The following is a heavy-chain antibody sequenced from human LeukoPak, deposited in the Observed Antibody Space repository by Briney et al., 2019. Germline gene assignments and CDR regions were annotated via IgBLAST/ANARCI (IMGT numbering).Heavy chain of an antibody. CDR3: ARGTGNWGGYYYYYYYYMDV. CDR2: ISAYNGNT. V-gene: IGHV1-18*01. J-gene: IGHJ6*03. Sequence: ASVKVSCKASGYTFTSYGISWVRQAPGQGLEWMGWISAYNGNTNYAQKLQGRVTMTTDTSTSTAYMELRSLRSDDTAVYYCARGTGNWGGYYYYYYYYMDVWGKGTTVTVSS. D-gene: IGHD3-22*01. CDR1: GYTFTSYG.